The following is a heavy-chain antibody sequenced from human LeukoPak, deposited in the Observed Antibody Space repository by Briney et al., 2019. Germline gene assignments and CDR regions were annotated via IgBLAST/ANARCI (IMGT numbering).Heavy chain of an antibody. Sequence: SETLSLTCAVYGGSFSGYYWSWIRQPPGKGLEGIGEINHSGSTNYNPSLKSRVTISVDTSKNQFSLKLSSVTAADTAVYYCARAGTRHGSGSYARYWGQGTLVTVSS. CDR1: GGSFSGYY. CDR2: INHSGST. D-gene: IGHD3-10*01. V-gene: IGHV4-34*01. CDR3: ARAGTRHGSGSYARY. J-gene: IGHJ4*02.